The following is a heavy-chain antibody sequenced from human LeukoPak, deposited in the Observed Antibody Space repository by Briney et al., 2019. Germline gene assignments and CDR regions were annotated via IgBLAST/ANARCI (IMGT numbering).Heavy chain of an antibody. CDR1: GFTFSSYS. J-gene: IGHJ4*02. V-gene: IGHV3-48*04. CDR3: AKDLTLFGVGSAFDH. CDR2: ISSSGSTI. Sequence: GGSLRLSCAASGFTFSSYSMNWVRQAPGKGLEWVSYISSSGSTIYYADSVKGRFTISRDNAKNSLYLQMNSLRAEDTAIYYCAKDLTLFGVGSAFDHWGQGTLVTVSS. D-gene: IGHD3-3*01.